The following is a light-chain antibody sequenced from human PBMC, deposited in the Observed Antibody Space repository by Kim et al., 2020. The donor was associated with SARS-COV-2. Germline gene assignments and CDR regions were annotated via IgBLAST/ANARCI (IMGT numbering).Light chain of an antibody. V-gene: IGKV3-20*01. CDR1: QSVDSRY. J-gene: IGKJ1*01. CDR3: QQYGASSWT. Sequence: SPGERATRSCRASQSVDSRYLTWYQQKPGQTPRLLIYGASSRATGIPDRFSGSGSGRDFTLTISRLEPEDFAVYYCQQYGASSWTFGQGTKVDIK. CDR2: GAS.